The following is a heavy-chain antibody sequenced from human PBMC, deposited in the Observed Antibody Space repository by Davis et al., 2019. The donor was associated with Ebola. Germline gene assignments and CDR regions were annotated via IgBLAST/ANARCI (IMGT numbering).Heavy chain of an antibody. J-gene: IGHJ4*02. V-gene: IGHV4-34*01. CDR1: GFTFDDYG. CDR2: INHSGST. D-gene: IGHD3-16*02. Sequence: ESLKISCAASGFTFDDYGMNWIRQPQGKGLEWIGEINHSGSTNYNPSLKSRVTISLDTSKNQFFLILSSVTAADTAVYYCARGGSYRPYYFDYWGQGTLVTVSS. CDR3: ARGGSYRPYYFDY.